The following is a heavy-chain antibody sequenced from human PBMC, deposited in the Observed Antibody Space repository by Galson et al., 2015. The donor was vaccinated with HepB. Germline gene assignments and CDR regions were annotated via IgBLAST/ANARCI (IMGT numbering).Heavy chain of an antibody. CDR3: ARAHFYSYGYLGYDY. J-gene: IGHJ4*02. Sequence: SETLSLTCAVYGGSFSGYYWSWIRQPPGKGLEWIGEINHSGSTNYNPSLKSRVTISVDTSKNQFSLKLSSVTAADTAVYYCARAHFYSYGYLGYDYWGQGTLVTVSS. V-gene: IGHV4-34*01. D-gene: IGHD5-18*01. CDR2: INHSGST. CDR1: GGSFSGYY.